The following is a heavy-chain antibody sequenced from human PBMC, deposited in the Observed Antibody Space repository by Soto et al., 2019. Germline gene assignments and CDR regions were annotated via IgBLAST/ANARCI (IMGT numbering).Heavy chain of an antibody. D-gene: IGHD2-15*01. J-gene: IGHJ6*04. CDR2: IQSGGPT. CDR1: GFTVSSKY. CDR3: ARDDVLCDGGRCYGVPLDG. V-gene: IGHV3-66*01. Sequence: GGSLRLSCAASGFTVSSKYMSWVRQAPGKGLEWVSLIQSGGPTYYADSVKGRFTISRDTSENTLHLQMDSLRAEDTAVYYCARDDVLCDGGRCYGVPLDGWGKGTTVTDSS.